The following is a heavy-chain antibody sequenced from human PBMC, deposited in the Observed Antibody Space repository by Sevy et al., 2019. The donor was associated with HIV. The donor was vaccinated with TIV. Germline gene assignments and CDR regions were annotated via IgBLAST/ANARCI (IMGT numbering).Heavy chain of an antibody. J-gene: IGHJ4*02. CDR2: IKSKTDAATR. Sequence: GGSLRLSCAASGFTFREAWMSWVRQAPGKGLEWVGRIKSKTDAATRDFAAPVRGRFSISRYDSANTVYLVMNNLKPEDTGVYYCAAGTGSSDFDYWGQGTLVTVSS. V-gene: IGHV3-15*01. D-gene: IGHD1-26*01. CDR1: GFTFREAW. CDR3: AAGTGSSDFDY.